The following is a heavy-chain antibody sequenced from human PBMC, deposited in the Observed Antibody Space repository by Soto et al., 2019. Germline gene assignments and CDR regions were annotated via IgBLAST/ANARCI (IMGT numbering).Heavy chain of an antibody. J-gene: IGHJ5*02. CDR2: INTGNGNT. CDR3: ARTVDYFDP. Sequence: QVQLVQSGAEVKKPGASVKVSCKASGYTFTRYAMHWVRQAPGQGLEWMGWINTGNGNTHYSQKFQGRVTFTRDASETTAYMELSSLPSEDTAVYYCARTVDYFDPWGQGTLVTVSS. V-gene: IGHV1-3*04. D-gene: IGHD4-17*01. CDR1: GYTFTRYA.